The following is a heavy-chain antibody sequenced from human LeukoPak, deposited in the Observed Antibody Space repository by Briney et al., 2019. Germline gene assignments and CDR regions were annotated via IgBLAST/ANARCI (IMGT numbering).Heavy chain of an antibody. V-gene: IGHV1-69*05. J-gene: IGHJ3*02. CDR3: ARGLRYYYDSSGYYYDGSQDAFDI. CDR1: GGTFSSYA. CDR2: IIPIFGTA. Sequence: SVKVSCKASGGTFSSYAISWVRQAPGQGLEWMGRIIPIFGTANYAQKFQGRVTITTDESTSTAYMELSSLRSEDTAVYYCARGLRYYYDSSGYYYDGSQDAFDIWGQGTWSPSL. D-gene: IGHD3-22*01.